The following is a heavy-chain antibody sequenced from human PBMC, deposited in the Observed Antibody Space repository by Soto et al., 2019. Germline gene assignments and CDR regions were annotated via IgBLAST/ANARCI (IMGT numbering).Heavy chain of an antibody. Sequence: QVQLVESGGGVVQPGRSLRLSCAASGFTFSNYAMHWVRQAPGKGLEWVTVISSDGNNKYYADSVKGRFTISRDNSKNTLYLQVISLRAEDTAVYYCARERRGGNSGYYLDYWGQGTGVTVSS. CDR2: ISSDGNNK. D-gene: IGHD2-21*02. V-gene: IGHV3-30-3*01. CDR3: ARERRGGNSGYYLDY. J-gene: IGHJ4*02. CDR1: GFTFSNYA.